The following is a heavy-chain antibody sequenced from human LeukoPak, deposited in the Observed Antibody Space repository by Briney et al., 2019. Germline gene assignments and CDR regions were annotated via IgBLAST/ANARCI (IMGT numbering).Heavy chain of an antibody. Sequence: SETLSLTCTVSGGSITSATYHWAWIRQAPGKGLEWLGSVYYTGNTHNNPSLQSRVTISVDTSKNQFSLMLNSVTAADTSVYYCARHKDYYYSYMDVWGKGTTVTISS. CDR3: ARHKDYYYSYMDV. J-gene: IGHJ6*03. CDR2: VYYTGNT. CDR1: GGSITSATYH. V-gene: IGHV4-39*01.